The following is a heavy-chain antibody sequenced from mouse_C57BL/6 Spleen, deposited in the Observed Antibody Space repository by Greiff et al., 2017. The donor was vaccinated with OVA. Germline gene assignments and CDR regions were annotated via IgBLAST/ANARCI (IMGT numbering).Heavy chain of an antibody. CDR2: INPNNGGT. CDR3: ARDYGSSCSWFAY. V-gene: IGHV1-22*01. CDR1: GYTFTDYN. J-gene: IGHJ3*01. D-gene: IGHD1-1*01. Sequence: EVQLQQSGPELVKPGASVKMSCKASGYTFTDYNMHWVKQSHGKSLEWIGYINPNNGGTSYNQKFKGKATLTVNKSSSTAYMELRSLTSEDSAVYYGARDYGSSCSWFAYWGQGTLVTVSA.